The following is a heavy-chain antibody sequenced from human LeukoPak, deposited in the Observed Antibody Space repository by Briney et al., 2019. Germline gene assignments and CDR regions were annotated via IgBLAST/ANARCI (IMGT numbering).Heavy chain of an antibody. CDR1: GYTFTSYA. Sequence: ASVKVSCKASGYTFTSYAMHWVRQAPGQRLEWMGWINAGNGNTKYSQKFQGRVTITRDTSASTAYMELSSLRSEDTAVYYCARWPPSGSGGSLHFDYWGQGTLATVSS. J-gene: IGHJ4*02. V-gene: IGHV1-3*01. CDR2: INAGNGNT. D-gene: IGHD2-15*01. CDR3: ARWPPSGSGGSLHFDY.